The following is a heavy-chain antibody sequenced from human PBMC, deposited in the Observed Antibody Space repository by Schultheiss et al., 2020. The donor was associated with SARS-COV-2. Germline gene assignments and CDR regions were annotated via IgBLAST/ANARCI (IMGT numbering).Heavy chain of an antibody. V-gene: IGHV4-61*05. CDR2: IYYSGST. J-gene: IGHJ4*02. CDR1: GGSISSSSYY. CDR3: ARSILRFLECDECYFDY. D-gene: IGHD3-3*01. Sequence: SETLSLTCTVSGGSISSSSYYWSWIRQPPGKGLEWIGYIYYSGSTYYNPSLKSRVTISVDTSKNQFSLKLSSVTAADTAVYYCARSILRFLECDECYFDYWGQGTLVTVSS.